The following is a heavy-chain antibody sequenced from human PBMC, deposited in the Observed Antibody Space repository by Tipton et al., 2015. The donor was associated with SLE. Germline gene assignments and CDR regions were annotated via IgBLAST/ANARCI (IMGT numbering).Heavy chain of an antibody. Sequence: TLSLTCVVSGDSLRGSTYYWSWIRQPPGTGPEWIGSVYSSGSTYYNPFLMSRATLSIDTSSNQFYLKMSSVTAADTAVYYCTRDRDHYGSGFDPWGQGSLITVSS. J-gene: IGHJ5*02. CDR1: GDSLRGSTYY. CDR3: TRDRDHYGSGFDP. V-gene: IGHV4-39*07. CDR2: VYSSGST. D-gene: IGHD3-10*01.